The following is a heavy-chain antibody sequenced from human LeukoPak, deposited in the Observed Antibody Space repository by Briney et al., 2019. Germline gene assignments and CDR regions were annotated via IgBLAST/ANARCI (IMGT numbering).Heavy chain of an antibody. D-gene: IGHD3-22*01. Sequence: GGSLRLSCAASGFTFSSYAMSWVRQAPGKGLEWVSAISGSGGSTYYADSVKGRFTISRDNSKNTLYLQMNSLRAKDTAVYYCATGGGVVVTYFDYWGQGTLVTVSS. CDR1: GFTFSSYA. CDR2: ISGSGGST. V-gene: IGHV3-23*01. CDR3: ATGGGVVVTYFDY. J-gene: IGHJ4*02.